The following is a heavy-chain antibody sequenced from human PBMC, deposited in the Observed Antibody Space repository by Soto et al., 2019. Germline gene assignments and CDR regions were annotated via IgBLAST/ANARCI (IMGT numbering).Heavy chain of an antibody. CDR1: GGSISSSSYF. CDR2: TYYSGTI. V-gene: IGHV4-39*01. Sequence: SGTLSLTCTVSGGSISSSSYFWGWIRQPPGKGLEWIGFTYYSGTIYYSPSLKSRVNISVDTSKNQLSLKLSSVTTADTAVYYCASLGGFYQSLDSWGQGTPVTISS. CDR3: ASLGGFYQSLDS. J-gene: IGHJ5*01. D-gene: IGHD3-22*01.